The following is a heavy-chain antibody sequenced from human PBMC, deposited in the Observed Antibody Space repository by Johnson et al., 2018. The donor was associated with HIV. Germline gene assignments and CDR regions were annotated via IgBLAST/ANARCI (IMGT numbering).Heavy chain of an antibody. V-gene: IGHV3-23*04. Sequence: DVQLVESGGGLVQPGGSLRLSCAASGFAINTYFMSWVRQAPGRGLEWVSALGGSGVTNYADSVKGRFIISRDSSKNTLYLQMNSLKVEDTAIYYCAKGPWDLPHSFDIWGQGAMVTVS. CDR3: AKGPWDLPHSFDI. CDR2: LGGSGVT. D-gene: IGHD1-26*01. CDR1: GFAINTYF. J-gene: IGHJ3*02.